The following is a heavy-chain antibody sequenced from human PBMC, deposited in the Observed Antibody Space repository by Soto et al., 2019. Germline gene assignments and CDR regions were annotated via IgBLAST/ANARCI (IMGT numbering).Heavy chain of an antibody. CDR1: GGTFSSYA. CDR3: ARGGVACTFLNFPPLYYFDY. D-gene: IGHD6-19*01. Sequence: QVQLVQSGAEVKKPGSSVKVSCKASGGTFSSYAISWVRQAPGQGLEWMGGVIPIFGTANYAQKFQGRVTITADESTSTAYMELSSLRSEDTAVYYCARGGVACTFLNFPPLYYFDYWGQGTLVTVSS. CDR2: VIPIFGTA. J-gene: IGHJ4*02. V-gene: IGHV1-69*01.